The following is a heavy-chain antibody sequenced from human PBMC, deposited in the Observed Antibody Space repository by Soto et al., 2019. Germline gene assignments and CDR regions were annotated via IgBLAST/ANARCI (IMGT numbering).Heavy chain of an antibody. Sequence: LSLTCAVSGGSINSGGYSWNWIRQPPGKGLEWIGHIYHRGDTYYNPSLKSRVTISVDRSKNQFSLNLNSVTAADTAVYFCARVRTVGVEFWFDPWGQGTLVTVSS. V-gene: IGHV4-30-2*01. CDR2: IYHRGDT. J-gene: IGHJ5*02. CDR3: ARVRTVGVEFWFDP. D-gene: IGHD4-4*01. CDR1: GGSINSGGYS.